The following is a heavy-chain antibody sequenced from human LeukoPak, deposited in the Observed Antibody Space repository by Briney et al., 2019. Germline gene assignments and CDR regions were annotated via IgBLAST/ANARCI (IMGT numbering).Heavy chain of an antibody. V-gene: IGHV1-8*02. D-gene: IGHD6-13*01. CDR1: GYTFTGYY. CDR2: MNPNSGNT. J-gene: IGHJ4*02. CDR3: AREGMSIAAAGTVAVY. Sequence: ASVKVSCKASGYTFTGYYIHWVRQAPGQGLEWMGWMNPNSGNTGYAQKFQGRVTMTRNTSISTAYMELSRLRSDDTAVYYCAREGMSIAAAGTVAVYWGQGTLVTVSS.